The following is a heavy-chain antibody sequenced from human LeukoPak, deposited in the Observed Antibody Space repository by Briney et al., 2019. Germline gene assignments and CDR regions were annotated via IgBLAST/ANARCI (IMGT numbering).Heavy chain of an antibody. CDR3: ARARGSSGWYGVAGHYYYYMDV. CDR1: GFTFSNHG. D-gene: IGHD6-19*01. V-gene: IGHV3-30*03. Sequence: PGRSLRLSCAASGFTFSNHGIHWVRQAPGKGLEWVAVISYDGSDKYYADSVKGRFTISRDNAKNSLYLQMNSLRAEDTAVYYCARARGSSGWYGVAGHYYYYMDVWGKGTTVTVSS. J-gene: IGHJ6*03. CDR2: ISYDGSDK.